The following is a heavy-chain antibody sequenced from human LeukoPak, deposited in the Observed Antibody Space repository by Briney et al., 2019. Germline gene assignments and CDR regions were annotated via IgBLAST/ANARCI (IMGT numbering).Heavy chain of an antibody. V-gene: IGHV4-4*07. CDR1: GGSIGTYY. J-gene: IGHJ4*02. CDR3: GRLNLPAVSGAFDY. CDR2: IHSSGTT. D-gene: IGHD2-2*01. Sequence: SETLSLTCTVSGGSIGTYYWSWIRQPAGKGLEWIGRIHSSGTTRYNPSLRSRVTLSIDTSKNQFSLKLSSVTAADTAVYYCGRLNLPAVSGAFDYWGQGTLVTVSS.